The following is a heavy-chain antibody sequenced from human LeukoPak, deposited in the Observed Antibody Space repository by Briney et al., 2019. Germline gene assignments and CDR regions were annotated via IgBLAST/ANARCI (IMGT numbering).Heavy chain of an antibody. CDR2: INHSGST. CDR1: GGSFSGYY. CDR3: VRAEVVTNYYFDY. J-gene: IGHJ4*02. D-gene: IGHD3-22*01. Sequence: PSETLSLTCAVYGGSFSGYYWSWIRQPPGKGLEWIGEINHSGSTNYNPSLKSRVTISVDTSKNQFSLKLSSVTAADTAVYYCVRAEVVTNYYFDYWGQGTLVTVSS. V-gene: IGHV4-34*01.